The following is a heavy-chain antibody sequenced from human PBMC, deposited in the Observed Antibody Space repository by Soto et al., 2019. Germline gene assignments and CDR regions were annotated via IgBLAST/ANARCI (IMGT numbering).Heavy chain of an antibody. J-gene: IGHJ5*01. CDR2: ISYDGGNK. V-gene: IGHV3-30-3*01. CDR3: ARGTSLRFFDWPDS. D-gene: IGHD3-9*01. Sequence: PGGSLRLSCAASGFTFTDYAMHWVRQAPGKGLEWVTSISYDGGNKYYAASVKGRFTFSRDNSKNTVYLQMTSLRLEDTAVYYCARGTSLRFFDWPDSWGQGTLVTVSS. CDR1: GFTFTDYA.